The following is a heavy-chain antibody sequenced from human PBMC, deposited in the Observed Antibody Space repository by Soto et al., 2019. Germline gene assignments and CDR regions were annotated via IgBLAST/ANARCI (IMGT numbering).Heavy chain of an antibody. D-gene: IGHD2-2*01. Sequence: ASVKVSCKASGYTFTGYYIHWVREAPGQGLEWMGWINPQTGGTSYAQKFQGRDTLSRDTSINTAYLELSRLTFDDAVVYFCARERYQVISDGMDVWGQGTTVTVSS. J-gene: IGHJ6*02. CDR2: INPQTGGT. CDR3: ARERYQVISDGMDV. V-gene: IGHV1-2*02. CDR1: GYTFTGYY.